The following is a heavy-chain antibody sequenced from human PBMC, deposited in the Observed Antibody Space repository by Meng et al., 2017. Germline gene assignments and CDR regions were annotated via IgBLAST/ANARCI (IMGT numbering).Heavy chain of an antibody. CDR1: GFTFSNAG. J-gene: IGHJ5*02. CDR2: IKSKTDGGTT. V-gene: IGHV3-15*01. Sequence: GGSLRPSCAASGFTFSNAGMSWVRQAPGKGLEWVGGIKSKTDGGTTDYAALVKGRFTISRDDSKNTLYLQMNSLKTENTAVYYCTTLIFRATGYSGCWSEERLDPWGQGTLVTVSS. D-gene: IGHD6-19*01. CDR3: TTLIFRATGYSGCWSEERLDP.